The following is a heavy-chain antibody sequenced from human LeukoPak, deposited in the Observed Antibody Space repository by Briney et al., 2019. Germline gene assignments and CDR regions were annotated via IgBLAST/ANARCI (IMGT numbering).Heavy chain of an antibody. V-gene: IGHV3-23*01. Sequence: GGSLRLSCAASGFTFSSYAMRWVRQAPGKGLEWVSSVSGSGGSTYYADSVKGRFTISRENSKNTLYLQMNSLRAEDTAIYYCAKPRAVGVNAFFDYWGQGTLVTVSS. CDR1: GFTFSSYA. CDR3: AKPRAVGVNAFFDY. J-gene: IGHJ4*02. CDR2: VSGSGGST.